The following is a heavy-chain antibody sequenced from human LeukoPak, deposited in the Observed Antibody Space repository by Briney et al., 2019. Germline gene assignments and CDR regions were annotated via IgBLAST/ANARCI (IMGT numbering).Heavy chain of an antibody. D-gene: IGHD3-22*01. V-gene: IGHV3-20*04. Sequence: GGSLRLSCAASGFTFDDYGMSWVRQAPGKGLEWVSGINWNGGSTGYADSVKGRFTISRDNAKNSLYLQMNSLRAEDTALYYCARGFTYYYDSSGYWNGDYWGQGTLVTVSS. J-gene: IGHJ4*02. CDR2: INWNGGST. CDR1: GFTFDDYG. CDR3: ARGFTYYYDSSGYWNGDY.